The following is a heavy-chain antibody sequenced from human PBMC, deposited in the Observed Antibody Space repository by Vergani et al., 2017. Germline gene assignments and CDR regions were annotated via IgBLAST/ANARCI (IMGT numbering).Heavy chain of an antibody. V-gene: IGHV1-69*01. CDR2: IIPIFGTA. J-gene: IGHJ5*02. D-gene: IGHD2-2*02. CDR1: GGTFSSYA. CDR3: ARDYCSSTSCYTRWFDP. Sequence: QVQLVQSGAEVKKPGSSVKVSCKASGGTFSSYAISWVRQAPGQGLEWMGGIIPIFGTANYAQKFQGRVKITADESTSTAYMELSSLRSEDTAVYYCARDYCSSTSCYTRWFDPWGQGTLVTVSS.